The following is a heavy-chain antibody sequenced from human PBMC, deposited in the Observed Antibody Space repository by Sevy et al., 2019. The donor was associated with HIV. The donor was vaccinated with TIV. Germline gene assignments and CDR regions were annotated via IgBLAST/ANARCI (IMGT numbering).Heavy chain of an antibody. CDR2: INPGNGNT. J-gene: IGHJ4*02. Sequence: ASVKVSCKASGYTFTSYAIHWVRQAPGQRLEWMGWINPGNGNTKYSQKFQGRVTITMDTSASTTYMELSSLRSEDTAVYYCARSVIPTAIFDYWGRGTLVTVSS. CDR3: ARSVIPTAIFDY. D-gene: IGHD2-2*01. V-gene: IGHV1-3*01. CDR1: GYTFTSYA.